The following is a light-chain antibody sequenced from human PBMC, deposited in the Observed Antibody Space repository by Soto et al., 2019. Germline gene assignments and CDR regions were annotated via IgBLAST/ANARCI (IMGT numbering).Light chain of an antibody. Sequence: EKVMTQSPATLSVSPGERATLSCRASQNVNSNLVWYQQKPGLAPRLLIYGASTRATGIPARFSGSASGTEFTLTISSLQSEDFAVYYCQQCDDWPLTFGGGTKVEIK. CDR1: QNVNSN. V-gene: IGKV3-15*01. CDR3: QQCDDWPLT. CDR2: GAS. J-gene: IGKJ4*01.